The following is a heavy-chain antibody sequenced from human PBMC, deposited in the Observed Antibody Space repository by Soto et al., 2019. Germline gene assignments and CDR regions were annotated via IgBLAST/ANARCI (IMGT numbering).Heavy chain of an antibody. CDR3: ARDGVYCSGCSCYYYYYYMDV. J-gene: IGHJ6*03. CDR2: ISSSSSTI. CDR1: GFTFSSYS. V-gene: IGHV3-48*01. D-gene: IGHD2-15*01. Sequence: EVQLVESGGGLVQPGGSLRLSCAASGFTFSSYSMNWVRQAPGKGLEWVSYISSSSSTIYYADSVKGRFTISRDNAKNSLYLQMNSLRAEDTAVYYCARDGVYCSGCSCYYYYYYMDVWGKGTTVTVSS.